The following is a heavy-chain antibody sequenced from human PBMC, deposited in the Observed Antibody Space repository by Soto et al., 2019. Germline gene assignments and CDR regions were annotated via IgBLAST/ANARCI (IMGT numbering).Heavy chain of an antibody. V-gene: IGHV3-23*01. Sequence: GGSLRLSCAAAGFAFSTYAMTWVRQAPGKGLEWVSVISGSGGSSYYAASVKGRFTISRDNSKNTLFLQMNGLRAEDTAVYYCAKVTKRAAAGRYEYYKYGMDVWGQGTTVTVSS. J-gene: IGHJ6*02. CDR1: GFAFSTYA. CDR2: ISGSGGSS. CDR3: AKVTKRAAAGRYEYYKYGMDV. D-gene: IGHD6-13*01.